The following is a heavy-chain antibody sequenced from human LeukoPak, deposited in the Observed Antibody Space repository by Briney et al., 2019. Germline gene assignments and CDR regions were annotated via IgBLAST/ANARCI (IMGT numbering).Heavy chain of an antibody. J-gene: IGHJ3*02. V-gene: IGHV3-20*04. CDR3: ARGPYITYYYDSSGYVGALDI. Sequence: GGSLRLSCAASGFTFDDYGMSWVRQAPGKGLEWVSGINWNGGSTGYADSVKGRFTISRDNAKNSLYLQMNSLRAEDTALYYCARGPYITYYYDSSGYVGALDIWGQGTMVTVSS. D-gene: IGHD3-22*01. CDR1: GFTFDDYG. CDR2: INWNGGST.